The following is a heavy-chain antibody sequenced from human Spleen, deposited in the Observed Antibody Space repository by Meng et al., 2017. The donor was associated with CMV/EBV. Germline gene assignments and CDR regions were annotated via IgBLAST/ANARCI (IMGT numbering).Heavy chain of an antibody. CDR2: IYYTGIT. CDR1: GGSVSSGSYY. CDR3: AREAAGYYYFYGMDV. V-gene: IGHV4-39*07. D-gene: IGHD6-13*01. J-gene: IGHJ6*02. Sequence: SETLSLTCTVSGGSVSSGSYYWSWIRQPPGKGLEWIGSIYYTGITYYNPSLKSRVTISVDTSKNQFSLRLNSLTAADTAVYYCAREAAGYYYFYGMDVWGLGTTVTVSS.